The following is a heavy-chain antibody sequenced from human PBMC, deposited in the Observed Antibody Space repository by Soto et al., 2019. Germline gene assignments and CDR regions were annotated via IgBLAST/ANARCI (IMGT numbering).Heavy chain of an antibody. CDR3: ASPNYYYYYYMDV. CDR2: IYYSGST. V-gene: IGHV4-39*01. J-gene: IGHJ6*03. Sequence: PSETLSLTCTVSGGSISSSSYYWGWIRQPPGKGLEWIGNIYYSGSTYYNPSLKSRVTISVDTSKNQFSLKLSSVTAADTAVYYCASPNYYYYYYMDVWGKGTTVTVSS. CDR1: GGSISSSSYY.